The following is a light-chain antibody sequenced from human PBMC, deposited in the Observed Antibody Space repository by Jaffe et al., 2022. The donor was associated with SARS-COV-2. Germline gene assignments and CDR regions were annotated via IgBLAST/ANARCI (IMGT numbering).Light chain of an antibody. J-gene: IGKJ4*01. CDR3: QHLNSYLT. CDR2: AAS. CDR1: QGISSY. Sequence: DIQLTQSPSFLSASVGDRVTITCRASQGISSYLAWYQQKPGKAPKLLIYAASTLQSGVPSRFSGGGSGTEFTLTINSLQPEDFATYYCQHLNSYLTFGGGTKVEIK. V-gene: IGKV1-9*01.